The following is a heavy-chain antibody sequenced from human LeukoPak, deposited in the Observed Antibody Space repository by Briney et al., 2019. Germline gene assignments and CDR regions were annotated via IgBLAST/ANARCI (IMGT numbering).Heavy chain of an antibody. CDR1: GYTFTSYY. V-gene: IGHV1-46*01. CDR2: INPSGGST. CDR3: ARGGFTYYYDSSGYKMVDY. J-gene: IGHJ4*02. D-gene: IGHD3-22*01. Sequence: ASVEVSCKASGYTFTSYYMHWVRQAPGQGLEWMGIINPSGGSTSYAQKFQGRVTMTRDMSTSTVYMELSSLRSEDTAVYYCARGGFTYYYDSSGYKMVDYWGQGTLVTVSS.